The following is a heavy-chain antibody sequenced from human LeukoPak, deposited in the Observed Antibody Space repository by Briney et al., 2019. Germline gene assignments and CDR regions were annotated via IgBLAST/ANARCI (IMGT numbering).Heavy chain of an antibody. CDR3: AKGYRNCSCGSCYEVGSNWFDP. J-gene: IGHJ5*02. V-gene: IGHV3-30*18. Sequence: GGSLRLSCAASGFTFSSYGMHWVRQAPGKGLEWVAVISYDGSNKYYADSVKGRFTISRDNSKNTLYLQMNSLRAEDTAVYYCAKGYRNCSCGSCYEVGSNWFDPWGQGTLVTVSS. CDR2: ISYDGSNK. D-gene: IGHD2-15*01. CDR1: GFTFSSYG.